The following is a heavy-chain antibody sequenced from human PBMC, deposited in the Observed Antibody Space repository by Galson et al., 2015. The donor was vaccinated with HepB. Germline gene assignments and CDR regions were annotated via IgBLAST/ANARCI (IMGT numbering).Heavy chain of an antibody. CDR1: GGSFSGYY. CDR2: INHSGST. D-gene: IGHD1-14*01. CDR3: ARGRVSPEYNWFDP. Sequence: CAVYGGSFSGYYWSWIRQPPGKGLEWIGEINHSGSTNYNPSLKSRVTISVDTSKNQFSLKLSSVTAADTAVYYCARGRVSPEYNWFDPWGQGTLVTVSS. J-gene: IGHJ5*02. V-gene: IGHV4-34*01.